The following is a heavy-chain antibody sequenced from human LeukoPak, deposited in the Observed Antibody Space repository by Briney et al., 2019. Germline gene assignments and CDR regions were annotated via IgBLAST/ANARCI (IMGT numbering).Heavy chain of an antibody. J-gene: IGHJ5*02. D-gene: IGHD2-2*01. V-gene: IGHV4-59*08. Sequence: SETLSLTCTVSGGSISSYYWSWIRQPPGKGLEWIGYTYYSGSTNYNPSLKSRGTTSVDTSKNQFSLKLSSVTAADTAVYYCARLVSSWFDPWGQGTLVTVSS. CDR1: GGSISSYY. CDR3: ARLVSSWFDP. CDR2: TYYSGST.